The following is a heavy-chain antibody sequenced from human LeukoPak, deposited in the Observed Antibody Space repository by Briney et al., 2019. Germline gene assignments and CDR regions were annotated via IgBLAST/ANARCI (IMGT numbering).Heavy chain of an antibody. J-gene: IGHJ6*02. CDR2: IIPIFGTA. V-gene: IGHV1-69*13. CDR3: ARGDDYGGKPIYYYYGMDV. Sequence: SVKVSCKASGGTFSSYAISWVRQAPGQGLEWMGGIIPIFGTANYAQKFQGRVTITADESTSTAYMELSSLRSEDTAVYYCARGDDYGGKPIYYYYGMDVWGQGTTVTVSS. CDR1: GGTFSSYA. D-gene: IGHD4-23*01.